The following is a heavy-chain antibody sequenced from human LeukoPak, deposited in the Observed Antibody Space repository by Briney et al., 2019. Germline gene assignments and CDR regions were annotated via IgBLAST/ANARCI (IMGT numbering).Heavy chain of an antibody. CDR1: GFTVSSNY. CDR2: LYSGGNT. Sequence: GGSLRLSCAASGFTVSSNYMYWVRQAPGKGLEWVSVLYSGGNTYYADSVKGRFTISRDNSKNTLYLQMNSLRVEDTAVYYCARDTTAYLDCWGQGTLVTVSS. J-gene: IGHJ4*02. CDR3: ARDTTAYLDC. D-gene: IGHD2/OR15-2a*01. V-gene: IGHV3-53*01.